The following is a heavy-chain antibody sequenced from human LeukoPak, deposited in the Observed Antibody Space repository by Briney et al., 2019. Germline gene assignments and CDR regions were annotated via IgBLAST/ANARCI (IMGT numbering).Heavy chain of an antibody. D-gene: IGHD6-6*01. V-gene: IGHV3-9*01. CDR2: ISWNSGSI. Sequence: GRSLRLSCAASGFTFDDYAMHWVRQAPGKGLEWVSGISWNSGSIAYADSVKGRFTISRDNAKNSLYLQMNSLRAEDTAFYYCAKATYSTSPGYYFDYWGQGTLVTVSS. J-gene: IGHJ4*02. CDR3: AKATYSTSPGYYFDY. CDR1: GFTFDDYA.